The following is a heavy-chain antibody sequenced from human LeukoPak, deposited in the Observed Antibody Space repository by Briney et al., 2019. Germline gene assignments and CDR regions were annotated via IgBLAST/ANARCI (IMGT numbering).Heavy chain of an antibody. CDR3: ASLDGDPYFDY. D-gene: IGHD3-10*01. V-gene: IGHV4-4*02. J-gene: IGHJ4*02. CDR1: GGSISSSNW. CDR2: IYHSGST. Sequence: SETLSLTCAVSGGSISSSNWWSWVRQPPGKGLEWIGEIYHSGSTNYNPSLKSRVTISVDKSKNQFPLKLSSVTAADTAVYYCASLDGDPYFDYWGQGTLVTVSS.